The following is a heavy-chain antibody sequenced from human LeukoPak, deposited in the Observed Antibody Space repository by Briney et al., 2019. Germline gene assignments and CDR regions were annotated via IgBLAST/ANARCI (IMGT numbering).Heavy chain of an antibody. CDR3: ASGSSRARDAFDI. V-gene: IGHV3-21*01. Sequence: GGSLRLSCAASGFTFSSYSMNWVRQAPGKGLEWVSSISSSSSSYIYYADSVKGRFTISRDNAKNSLYLQMNSLRAEDTAVYYCASGSSRARDAFDIWGQGTMVTVSS. CDR1: GFTFSSYS. D-gene: IGHD2-15*01. CDR2: ISSSSSSYI. J-gene: IGHJ3*02.